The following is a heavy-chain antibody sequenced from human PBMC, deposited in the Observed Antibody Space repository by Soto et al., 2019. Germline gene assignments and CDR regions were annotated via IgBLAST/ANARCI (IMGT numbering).Heavy chain of an antibody. D-gene: IGHD1-1*01. CDR3: ARDHKSGDSWSFDC. J-gene: IGHJ4*02. Sequence: QMQLQESGPELVKPSGTLSLTCAVSGGSIASSDWWNWVRQTPEKGLEWIGEIFHEGNIIYNPSLKSRVTISVDKSKNQLSLDLTSVTAADTAFYYCARDHKSGDSWSFDCWGQGILVTVSS. CDR1: GGSIASSDW. CDR2: IFHEGNI. V-gene: IGHV4-4*02.